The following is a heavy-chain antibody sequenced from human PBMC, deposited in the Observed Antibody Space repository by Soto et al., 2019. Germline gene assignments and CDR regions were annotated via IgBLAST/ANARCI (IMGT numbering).Heavy chain of an antibody. CDR2: ISRDGNKE. J-gene: IGHJ4*02. D-gene: IGHD3-16*01. V-gene: IGHV3-30*03. Sequence: GGSLRLSCGGSGFIFNDYGIHWVRQAPGKGLEWVASISRDGNKEYNAESVEGRFAVSRDPSKNTVFLQMNSLRPEDTALYFCAREYSFAYGPYLDHWGQGTLVTVSS. CDR3: AREYSFAYGPYLDH. CDR1: GFIFNDYG.